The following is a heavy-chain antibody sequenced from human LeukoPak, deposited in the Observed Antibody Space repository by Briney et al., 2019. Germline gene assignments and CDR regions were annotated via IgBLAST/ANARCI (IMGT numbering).Heavy chain of an antibody. CDR1: GFSFSSFA. J-gene: IGHJ6*02. CDR3: ASGSSSPATDLYYCGMDV. CDR2: FSGIGDNI. V-gene: IGHV3-23*01. D-gene: IGHD6-13*01. Sequence: PGGSLRLSCAASGFSFSSFAMSWVRQAPGKGLEWVSVFSGIGDNIDYADSVKGRFTISRDNSKNTLYLQMNSLRAEDTAVYYCASGSSSPATDLYYCGMDVWGQGTTVTVSS.